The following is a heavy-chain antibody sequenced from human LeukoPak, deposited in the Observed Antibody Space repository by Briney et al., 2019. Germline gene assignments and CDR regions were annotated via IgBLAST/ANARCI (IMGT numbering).Heavy chain of an antibody. D-gene: IGHD3-10*01. V-gene: IGHV3-11*01. Sequence: GGSLRLSCAASGFTFSDYYMSSIRQAPEKGLEWVSYISSSGGPIYYADSVKGRFTISRDNAKNSQYLQMNSLRAEDTAVYYCARVDSMLRGVQDWGQGTLVTVSS. J-gene: IGHJ4*02. CDR3: ARVDSMLRGVQD. CDR1: GFTFSDYY. CDR2: ISSSGGPI.